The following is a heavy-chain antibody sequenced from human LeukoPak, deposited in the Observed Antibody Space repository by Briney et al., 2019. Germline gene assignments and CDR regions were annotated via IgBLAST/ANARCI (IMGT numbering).Heavy chain of an antibody. CDR1: GGTFSSYA. CDR2: IIPILGIA. J-gene: IGHJ6*02. CDR3: AGVYYYDSSGYDYYYGMDV. Sequence: ASVKVSCKASGGTFSSYAISWVRQAPGQGLEWMGRIIPILGIANYAQKFQGRVTITADKSTSTAYMELSSLRSEDTAVYYCAGVYYYDSSGYDYYYGMDVWGQGTTVTVSS. V-gene: IGHV1-69*04. D-gene: IGHD3-22*01.